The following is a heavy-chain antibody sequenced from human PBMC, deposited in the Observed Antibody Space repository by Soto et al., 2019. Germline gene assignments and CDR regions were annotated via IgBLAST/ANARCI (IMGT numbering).Heavy chain of an antibody. V-gene: IGHV3-23*01. D-gene: IGHD2-8*02. CDR2: ILVDGRT. J-gene: IGHJ3*01. CDR1: GFPCGSYD. CDR3: AKATATGGGAFDF. Sequence: WGSLRLSWAASGFPCGSYDMTWVRQAPGKGLEWVSTILVDGRTFYVDSVKGRFTISRGNSRNTVYLQMNSLTAGDTALYYCAKATATGGGAFDFCGQGTMVTVSS.